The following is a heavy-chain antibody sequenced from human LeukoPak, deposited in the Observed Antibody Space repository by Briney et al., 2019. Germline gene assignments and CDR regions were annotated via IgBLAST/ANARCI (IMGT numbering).Heavy chain of an antibody. D-gene: IGHD3-3*01. V-gene: IGHV4-30-4*01. CDR1: GGSISSGDYY. J-gene: IGHJ4*02. CDR2: IYYSGST. CDR3: ARVSIGNYDFWSGSLRAFDY. Sequence: SETLSLTCTVSGGSISSGDYYWSWIRQPPGKGLEWIGYIYYSGSTYYNPSLKSRVTISVDRSKNQFSLKLSSVTAADTAVYYCARVSIGNYDFWSGSLRAFDYWGQGTLVTVSS.